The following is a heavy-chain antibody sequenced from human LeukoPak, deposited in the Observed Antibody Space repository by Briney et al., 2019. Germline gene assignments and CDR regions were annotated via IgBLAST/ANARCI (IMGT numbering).Heavy chain of an antibody. V-gene: IGHV4-38-2*02. Sequence: KPSETLSLTCSVSGYSISSGYYWGWIRQPPGKGLEWIGSIYQSGTTSYNPSLKSRVTISVDTSKNQFSLKLSSVTAADTAVYYCARQANRDYGLARDFDYWGQGTLVTVSS. CDR1: GYSISSGYY. J-gene: IGHJ4*02. CDR3: ARQANRDYGLARDFDY. CDR2: IYQSGTT. D-gene: IGHD4-17*01.